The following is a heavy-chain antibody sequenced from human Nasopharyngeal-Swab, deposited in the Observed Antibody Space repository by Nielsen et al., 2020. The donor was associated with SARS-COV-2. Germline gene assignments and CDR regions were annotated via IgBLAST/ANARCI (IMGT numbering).Heavy chain of an antibody. D-gene: IGHD3-10*01. V-gene: IGHV3-33*01. J-gene: IGHJ4*02. CDR3: ARDWIGNFDH. Sequence: WIRQPPGKGLEWVAVIWYDGSNKYYADSVKGRFTISRDNSKNTLYLQMNSLRAEDTAVYYCARDWIGNFDHWGQGTLVTVSS. CDR2: IWYDGSNK.